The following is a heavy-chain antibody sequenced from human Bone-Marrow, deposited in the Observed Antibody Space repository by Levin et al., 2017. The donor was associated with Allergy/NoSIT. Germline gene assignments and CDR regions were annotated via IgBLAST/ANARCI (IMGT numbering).Heavy chain of an antibody. CDR3: ARIKWPPHSGGSYGGFDY. V-gene: IGHV3-9*01. CDR1: GFNFDDYA. Sequence: PGGSLRLSCAGSGFNFDDYAMHWVRQAPGKGLEWVSSISWNSDTIDYADSVKGRFTVSRDNAKNSLYLQMNSLRPEDTALYYCARIKWPPHSGGSYGGFDYWGQGTLVTVSS. J-gene: IGHJ4*02. D-gene: IGHD6-19*01. CDR2: ISWNSDTI.